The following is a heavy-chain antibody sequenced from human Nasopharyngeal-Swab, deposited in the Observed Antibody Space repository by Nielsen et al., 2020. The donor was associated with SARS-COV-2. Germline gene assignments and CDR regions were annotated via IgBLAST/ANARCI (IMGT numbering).Heavy chain of an antibody. CDR3: AREVSNWRPLDS. J-gene: IGHJ4*02. Sequence: GESLKISCAASGFTFSRYSMHWVRQAPGKGLEYVSAIGSIGTDTYYANSVKGRFIISRDNSLDMLYLQMGSLRTEDTAVYYCAREVSNWRPLDSWGPGTLVAVSS. CDR2: IGSIGTDT. CDR1: GFTFSRYS. V-gene: IGHV3-64*01. D-gene: IGHD1-20*01.